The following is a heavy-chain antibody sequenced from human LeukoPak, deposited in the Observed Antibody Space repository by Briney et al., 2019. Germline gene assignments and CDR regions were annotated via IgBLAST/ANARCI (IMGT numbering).Heavy chain of an antibody. Sequence: SETLSLTCTVSGGSISSYYWSWIRQPAGKGLEWIGRIYTSGSTNYNPSLKSRVTMSVDTSKNQFSLKLSSVTVADTAVYYCARGQGATVPQVGKNWFDPWGQGTRVTVSS. D-gene: IGHD1-26*01. CDR2: IYTSGST. CDR3: ARGQGATVPQVGKNWFDP. J-gene: IGHJ5*02. V-gene: IGHV4-4*07. CDR1: GGSISSYY.